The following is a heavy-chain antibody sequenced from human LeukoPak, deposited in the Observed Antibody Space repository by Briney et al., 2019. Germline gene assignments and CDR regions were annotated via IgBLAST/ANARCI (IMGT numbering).Heavy chain of an antibody. CDR1: GGSISSSSYY. V-gene: IGHV4-39*07. CDR3: ARRRNYLLGY. Sequence: SETLSLTCTVSGGSISSSSYYWGWIRQPPGKGLEWIGSIYYSGSTNYNPSLKSRVTISVDTSKNQFSLKLSSVTAADTAVYYCARRRNYLLGYWGQGTLVTVSS. J-gene: IGHJ4*02. D-gene: IGHD1-7*01. CDR2: IYYSGST.